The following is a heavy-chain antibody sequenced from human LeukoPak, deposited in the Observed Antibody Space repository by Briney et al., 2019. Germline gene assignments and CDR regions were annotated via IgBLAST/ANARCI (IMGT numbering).Heavy chain of an antibody. CDR2: INHSGST. Sequence: SETLSLTCAVYGGSFSGYYWSWIRQPPGKGLEWIGEINHSGSTNYNPSLKSRVTISVDTSKNQFSLKLSSVTAADTAVYYCAHRLLWFGEFDDYWGQGTLVTVSS. CDR3: AHRLLWFGEFDDY. D-gene: IGHD3-10*01. J-gene: IGHJ4*02. V-gene: IGHV4-34*01. CDR1: GGSFSGYY.